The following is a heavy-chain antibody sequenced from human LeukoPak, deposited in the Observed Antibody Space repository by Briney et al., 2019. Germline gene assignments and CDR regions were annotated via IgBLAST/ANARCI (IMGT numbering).Heavy chain of an antibody. Sequence: SETLSLTCAVYDGSFSGYYWSWIRQPPGKGLEWIGEINHSGSTNYNPSLKSRVTISVDTSKNQFSLKLSSVTAADTAVYYCASENNWNYSSWWFDPWGQGTLVTVSS. D-gene: IGHD1-7*01. CDR3: ASENNWNYSSWWFDP. V-gene: IGHV4-34*01. CDR1: DGSFSGYY. J-gene: IGHJ5*02. CDR2: INHSGST.